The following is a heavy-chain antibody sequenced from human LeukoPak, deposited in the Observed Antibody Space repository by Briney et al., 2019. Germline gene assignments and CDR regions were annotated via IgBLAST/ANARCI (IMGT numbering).Heavy chain of an antibody. V-gene: IGHV4-31*03. CDR1: GGSISGGGYY. Sequence: SETLSLTCTVSGGSISGGGYYWSWIRQHPGKGLEWIGYIYYSGSTYYNPSLKSRVTISVDTSKNQFSLKLSSVTAADTAVYYCASNIVVVTAIRGSGAFDIWGQGTMVTVSS. J-gene: IGHJ3*02. D-gene: IGHD2-21*02. CDR2: IYYSGST. CDR3: ASNIVVVTAIRGSGAFDI.